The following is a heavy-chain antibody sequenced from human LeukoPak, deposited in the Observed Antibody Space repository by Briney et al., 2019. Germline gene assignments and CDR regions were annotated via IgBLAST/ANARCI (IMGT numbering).Heavy chain of an antibody. J-gene: IGHJ3*02. CDR1: GYTFTSYD. D-gene: IGHD3-22*01. Sequence: GASVKVSCKASGYTFTSYDINWVRQATGQGLEWMGWMNPNSGNTGYAQKFQGRVTMTRNTSISTAYMELSSLRSEDTAVYYCARGPGYYDSSGYDAFDIWGQGTMVTVSS. CDR3: ARGPGYYDSSGYDAFDI. CDR2: MNPNSGNT. V-gene: IGHV1-8*01.